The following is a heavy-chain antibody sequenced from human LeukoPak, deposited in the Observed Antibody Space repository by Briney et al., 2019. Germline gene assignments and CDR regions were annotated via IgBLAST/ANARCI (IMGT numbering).Heavy chain of an antibody. CDR3: AKDNYGSGSYYDY. V-gene: IGHV3-9*01. D-gene: IGHD3-10*01. Sequence: GGSLRLSCAASGFTFDDYAMHWVRKAPGKGLEWVSGISWNSGSIGYADSVKGRFTISRDNAKNSLYLQMNSLRAEDTALYYCAKDNYGSGSYYDYWGQGTLVTVSS. J-gene: IGHJ4*02. CDR2: ISWNSGSI. CDR1: GFTFDDYA.